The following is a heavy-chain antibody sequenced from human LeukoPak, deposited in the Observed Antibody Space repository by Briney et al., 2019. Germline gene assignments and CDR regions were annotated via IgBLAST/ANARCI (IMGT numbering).Heavy chain of an antibody. CDR2: IIPIFGTA. Sequence: ASVKVSCKASGGTFSGYAISWVRQAPGQGLEWMGGIIPIFGTANYAQKFQGRVTITTDESTSTAYMELSSLRSEDTAVYYSARGRPGYSSSWYKYWFDPWGQGTLVTVSS. CDR3: ARGRPGYSSSWYKYWFDP. D-gene: IGHD6-13*01. CDR1: GGTFSGYA. V-gene: IGHV1-69*05. J-gene: IGHJ5*02.